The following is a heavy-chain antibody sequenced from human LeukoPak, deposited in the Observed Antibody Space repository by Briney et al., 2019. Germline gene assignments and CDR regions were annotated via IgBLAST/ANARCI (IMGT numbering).Heavy chain of an antibody. CDR1: GYTFTSYA. CDR2: INAGNGNT. D-gene: IGHD1-26*01. CDR3: ARVSETQVGATPNDAFDI. J-gene: IGHJ3*02. V-gene: IGHV1-3*01. Sequence: ASVKVSCKASGYTFTSYAMHWVRQAPGQRLEWMGWINAGNGNTKYSQKFQGRVTITRDTSASTAYMELSSLRSEDTAVYYCARVSETQVGATPNDAFDIWGRGTMVTVSS.